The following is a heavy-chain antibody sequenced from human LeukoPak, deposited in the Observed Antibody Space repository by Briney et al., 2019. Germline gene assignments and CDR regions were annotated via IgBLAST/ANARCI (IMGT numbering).Heavy chain of an antibody. Sequence: GGSLRLSCAASGFIFSTYSMNWVRQAPGKGLEWVSYISSSSSTIYYADSVKGRFTISRDNAKNSLYLQMNSLRAEDTAVYYCARSNPPIYYYDSSGYPHFDYWGQGTLVTVSS. D-gene: IGHD3-22*01. CDR2: ISSSSSTI. CDR1: GFIFSTYS. V-gene: IGHV3-48*01. CDR3: ARSNPPIYYYDSSGYPHFDY. J-gene: IGHJ4*02.